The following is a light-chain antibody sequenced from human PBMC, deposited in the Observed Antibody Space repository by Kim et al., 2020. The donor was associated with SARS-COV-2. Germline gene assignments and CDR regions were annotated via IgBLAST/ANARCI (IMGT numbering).Light chain of an antibody. Sequence: LSPGERATLSRRASQSVIARYVAWYQQKPGQAPRLLIYGASSRATGIPDRFSGSGSGTDFTLTISRLEPDDFAVYYCLQYGNSPRSFGQGTKLEI. CDR2: GAS. CDR3: LQYGNSPRS. J-gene: IGKJ2*03. CDR1: QSVIARY. V-gene: IGKV3-20*01.